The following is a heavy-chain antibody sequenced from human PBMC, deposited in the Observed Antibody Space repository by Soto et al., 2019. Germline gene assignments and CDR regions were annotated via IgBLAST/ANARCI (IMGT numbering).Heavy chain of an antibody. V-gene: IGHV1-8*01. Sequence: ASVKVSCKASGYTFTSYDINWVRQATGQGLEWMGWMNPNSGNTGYAQKFQGRVTMTRNTSISTAYMELSSLRSEDTAVYYCARGRITMVRGSSQDGGMGVWGQGTTVTVSS. CDR1: GYTFTSYD. CDR3: ARGRITMVRGSSQDGGMGV. CDR2: MNPNSGNT. D-gene: IGHD3-10*01. J-gene: IGHJ6*02.